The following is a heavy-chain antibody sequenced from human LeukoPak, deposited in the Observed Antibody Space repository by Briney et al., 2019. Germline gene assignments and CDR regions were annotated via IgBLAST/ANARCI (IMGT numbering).Heavy chain of an antibody. CDR3: AKLAAAGTDYYYGMDV. CDR2: ISYDGSNK. V-gene: IGHV3-30-3*01. J-gene: IGHJ6*02. D-gene: IGHD6-13*01. Sequence: GGSLRLSCAASGFTFSSYAMHWVRQAPGKGLEWVAVISYDGSNKYYADSVKGRFTISRDNSKNTLYLQMNSLRAEDTAVYYCAKLAAAGTDYYYGMDVWGQGTTVTVS. CDR1: GFTFSSYA.